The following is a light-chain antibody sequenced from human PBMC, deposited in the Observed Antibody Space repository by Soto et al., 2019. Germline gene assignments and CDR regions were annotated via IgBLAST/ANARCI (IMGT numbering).Light chain of an antibody. V-gene: IGKV3-15*01. CDR3: QQYNKWPPRT. J-gene: IGKJ1*01. Sequence: EIVMTQSPATLSVSPGERATLSCRASQSVGGNLAWYQQKPGQPPRLLIYAASSRPTGIPARFSGSGSGTEFTLTISSLQSADFAVYYCQQYNKWPPRTFGQGTKVEIK. CDR1: QSVGGN. CDR2: AAS.